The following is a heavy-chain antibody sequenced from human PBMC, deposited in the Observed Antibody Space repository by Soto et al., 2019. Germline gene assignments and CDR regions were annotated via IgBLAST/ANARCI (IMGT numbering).Heavy chain of an antibody. V-gene: IGHV3-53*04. D-gene: IGHD3-9*01. J-gene: IGHJ4*02. CDR2: IYSGGST. CDR3: ARVLTYYDILTGYYNVRYFDY. CDR1: GFTVSSNY. Sequence: GGSLRLSCAASGFTVSSNYMSWVRQAPGKGLEWVSVIYSGGSTYYADSVKGRFTISRHNSKNTLYLQMNSLRAEDTAVYYCARVLTYYDILTGYYNVRYFDYWGQGTLVTVSS.